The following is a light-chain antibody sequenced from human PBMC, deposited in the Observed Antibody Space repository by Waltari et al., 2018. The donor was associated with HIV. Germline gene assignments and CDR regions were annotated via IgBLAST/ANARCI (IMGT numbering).Light chain of an antibody. J-gene: IGLJ3*02. Sequence: QSALTQPASVSGSPGQSITISCTGTSSDVGSYNLVSWYQQHPGKAPKLMIYEGNKRPSGVSNRFSGSKSGNTASLTISGRQAEDEADYYCCSYAGSSTLVFGGGTKLTVL. CDR2: EGN. V-gene: IGLV2-23*01. CDR3: CSYAGSSTLV. CDR1: SSDVGSYNL.